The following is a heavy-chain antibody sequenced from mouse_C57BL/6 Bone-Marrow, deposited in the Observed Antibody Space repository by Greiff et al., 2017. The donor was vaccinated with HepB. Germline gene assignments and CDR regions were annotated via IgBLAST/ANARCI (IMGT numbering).Heavy chain of an antibody. J-gene: IGHJ3*01. Sequence: EVQLQQSGAELVRPGASVKLSCTASGFNIKDDYMHWVKQRPEQGLEWIGWIDPENGDTEYASKFQGKATITADTSSNTAYLQLGSLTSEDTAVYYCTTWVYYDYDEAWFAYWGQGTLVTVSA. V-gene: IGHV14-4*01. CDR3: TTWVYYDYDEAWFAY. D-gene: IGHD2-4*01. CDR2: IDPENGDT. CDR1: GFNIKDDY.